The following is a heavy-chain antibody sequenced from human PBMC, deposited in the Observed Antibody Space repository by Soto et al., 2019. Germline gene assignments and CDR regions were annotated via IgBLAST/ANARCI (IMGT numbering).Heavy chain of an antibody. CDR3: ATSGGGWLIGY. Sequence: QVQLQESGPGLVKPLETLSLTCAVSGGSISGTDWWSWVRQVPGKGVEWIGEIHHTGSTNYNPSLKSRVTISVDNSKNQFSLNLYSVTAADTAVYYCATSGGGWLIGYWGQGTLVTVSS. V-gene: IGHV4-4*02. CDR1: GGSISGTDW. D-gene: IGHD2-15*01. CDR2: IHHTGST. J-gene: IGHJ4*02.